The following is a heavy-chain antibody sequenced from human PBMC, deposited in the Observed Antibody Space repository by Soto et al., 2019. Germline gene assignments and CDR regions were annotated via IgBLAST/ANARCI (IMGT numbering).Heavy chain of an antibody. V-gene: IGHV1-69*12. D-gene: IGHD5-12*01. J-gene: IGHJ3*02. Sequence: QVQLVQSGAEVKKPGSSVKVSCKASGGTFSSYAISWVRQAPGQGLEWMGGIIPIFGTANYAQKFQGRVRVTADEXTSPGYLELSSRRSEDTAVYYCASPSGMWLDACDIWGQGTMVTVSS. CDR2: IIPIFGTA. CDR1: GGTFSSYA. CDR3: ASPSGMWLDACDI.